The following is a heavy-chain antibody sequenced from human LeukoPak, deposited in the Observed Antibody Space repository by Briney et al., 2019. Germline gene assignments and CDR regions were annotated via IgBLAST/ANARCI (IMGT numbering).Heavy chain of an antibody. J-gene: IGHJ6*03. CDR2: ISSSSSYI. CDR3: ARAIAAPGYYYMDV. V-gene: IGHV3-21*01. Sequence: PGGSLRLSCAASGFAFSSYSMNWVRQAPGKGLEWVSSISSSSSYIYYADSVKGRFTISRDNAKNSLYLQMNSLRAEDTAVYHCARAIAAPGYYYMDVWGKGTTVTVSS. CDR1: GFAFSSYS. D-gene: IGHD6-6*01.